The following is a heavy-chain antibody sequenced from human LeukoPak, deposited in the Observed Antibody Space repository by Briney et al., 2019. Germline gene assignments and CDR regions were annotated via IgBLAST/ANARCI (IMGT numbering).Heavy chain of an antibody. V-gene: IGHV1-2*02. Sequence: ASVKVSCEASGYTFTGYYMHWVRQAPGQGLEWMGWINPNSGGTNYAQKFQGRVTMTRDTSISTAYMELSRLRSDDTAVYYCAAEIYGGNTDCCTFDFWGPGTPVTVSS. CDR3: AAEIYGGNTDCCTFDF. J-gene: IGHJ3*01. CDR2: INPNSGGT. D-gene: IGHD4-23*01. CDR1: GYTFTGYY.